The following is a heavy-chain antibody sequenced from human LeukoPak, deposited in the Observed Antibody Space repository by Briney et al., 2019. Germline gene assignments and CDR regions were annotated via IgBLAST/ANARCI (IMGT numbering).Heavy chain of an antibody. CDR1: GFTLSSYW. CDR3: ARGSTSGWPDYFDY. D-gene: IGHD6-19*01. CDR2: INDGGSST. V-gene: IGHV3-74*01. J-gene: IGHJ4*02. Sequence: PGGSLRLSCAASGFTLSSYWMLWVRQAPGKGLVWFSRINDGGSSTPYANSVKGPFTISRNNAKNTLYLQMHSLRADDTAVYYCARGSTSGWPDYFDYWGQGSVVTVSS.